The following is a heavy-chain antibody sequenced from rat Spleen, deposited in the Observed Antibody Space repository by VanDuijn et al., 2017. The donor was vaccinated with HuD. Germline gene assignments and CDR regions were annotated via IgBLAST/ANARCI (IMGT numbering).Heavy chain of an antibody. D-gene: IGHD1-9*01. Sequence: EVQLVESGGGPVQPGGSLRLSCLTSGFILNNYWMTWIRQAPGKGLEWVATIIYDGTRAHYRDSVKGRFTISRDDAKSTLNLQMDSLRSEDTATYYCTRHLIHTTSYFDYWGQGVMVTVSS. CDR1: GFILNNYW. J-gene: IGHJ2*01. CDR3: TRHLIHTTSYFDY. CDR2: IIYDGTRA. V-gene: IGHV5-31*01.